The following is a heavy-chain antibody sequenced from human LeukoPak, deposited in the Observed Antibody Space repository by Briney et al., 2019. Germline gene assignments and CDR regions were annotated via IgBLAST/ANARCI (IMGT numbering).Heavy chain of an antibody. CDR3: AKSPNIAVAGSFDY. V-gene: IGHV3-23*01. CDR1: GFTFSTYA. CDR2: LSASGGNT. D-gene: IGHD6-19*01. J-gene: IGHJ4*02. Sequence: GGSLRLSCAASGFTFSTYAMTWLRQAPGKGLEWVSALSASGGNTYYADSVKGRFTISRDNSKNTLYLQMNSLRAEDTAVYYCAKSPNIAVAGSFDYWGQGTLVTVSS.